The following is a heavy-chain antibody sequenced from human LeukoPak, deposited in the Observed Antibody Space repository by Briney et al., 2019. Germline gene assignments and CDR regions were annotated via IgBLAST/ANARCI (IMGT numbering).Heavy chain of an antibody. CDR2: FSWNSANI. J-gene: IGHJ5*02. V-gene: IGHV3-9*01. CDR3: ATVAGSSLSRNYFDP. CDR1: GFNFDDYA. D-gene: IGHD6-6*01. Sequence: GRSLRLSCAASGFNFDDYAMHWVRQPPGKGVEWVSEFSWNSANIGYADSVKGRFTISRDNAKNSLYLQMNSLRDEDSAFYYCATVAGSSLSRNYFDPWGQGTLVTVSS.